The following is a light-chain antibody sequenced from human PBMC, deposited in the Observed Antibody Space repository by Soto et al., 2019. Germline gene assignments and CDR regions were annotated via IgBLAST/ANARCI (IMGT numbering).Light chain of an antibody. J-gene: IGKJ1*01. Sequence: DIQMTQSPSTLSGSVGDRVTITCRASQTISSWLAWYQQKPGKAPKLLIYKASTLKSGVPSRFSGSGSGTEFTLTISSLQPDDSATYYCQQYNTYSGTFGQGTKVDIK. CDR2: KAS. CDR1: QTISSW. V-gene: IGKV1-5*03. CDR3: QQYNTYSGT.